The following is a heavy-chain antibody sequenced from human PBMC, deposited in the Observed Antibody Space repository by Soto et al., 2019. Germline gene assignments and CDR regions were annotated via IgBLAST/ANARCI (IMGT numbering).Heavy chain of an antibody. V-gene: IGHV3-48*03. D-gene: IGHD3-22*01. CDR3: ARWEVVTGLDY. CDR1: GFTFSTSE. CDR2: ISSSGGTT. J-gene: IGHJ4*02. Sequence: GGSLRLSCAASGFTFSTSEMSWVRQAPGKGLEWISHISSSGGTTYYADSVKGRFTIPRDNANHSLFLQMNSLRVADTAVYYCARWEVVTGLDYWGQGTLVTVSS.